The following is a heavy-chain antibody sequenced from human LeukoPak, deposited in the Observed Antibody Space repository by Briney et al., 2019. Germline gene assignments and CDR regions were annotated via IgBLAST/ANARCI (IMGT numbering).Heavy chain of an antibody. J-gene: IGHJ4*02. CDR2: FDPEDGET. CDR1: GYTLTELS. Sequence: ASVKVSCKVSGYTLTELSMHWVRQAPGKGLEWMGGFDPEDGETIYAQKFQGRVTMTEDTSTDTAYMKLSSLRSEDTAVYYCAKVSSNWGYYFDYWGQGTLVTVSS. V-gene: IGHV1-24*01. CDR3: AKVSSNWGYYFDY. D-gene: IGHD7-27*01.